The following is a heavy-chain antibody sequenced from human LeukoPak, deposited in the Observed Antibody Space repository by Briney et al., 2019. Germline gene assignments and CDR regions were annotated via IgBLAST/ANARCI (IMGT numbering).Heavy chain of an antibody. CDR2: ISTFSNYI. Sequence: GGSLRLSCAASGFIFSDYYMSWVRQAPGKGLEWVSAISTFSNYIYYSDSVKGRFTISRDNAKNSLSLQMNSLRADDTAIYYCARGAYDSSGQFDNWGQGTLVTVSS. D-gene: IGHD3-22*01. J-gene: IGHJ4*02. CDR3: ARGAYDSSGQFDN. CDR1: GFIFSDYY. V-gene: IGHV3-21*01.